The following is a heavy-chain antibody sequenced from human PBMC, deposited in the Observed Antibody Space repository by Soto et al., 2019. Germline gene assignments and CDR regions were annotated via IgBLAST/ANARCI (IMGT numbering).Heavy chain of an antibody. Sequence: SETLSLTSTVSGGSISSSSYYWGWFGQPPGKGLEWIGSIYYSGSTYYNPSLKSRVTISVDTSKNQFSLKLSSVTAADTAVYYCARRTTVSYGMDVWGQGTTVTVSS. V-gene: IGHV4-39*01. CDR1: GGSISSSSYY. J-gene: IGHJ6*02. D-gene: IGHD4-4*01. CDR3: ARRTTVSYGMDV. CDR2: IYYSGST.